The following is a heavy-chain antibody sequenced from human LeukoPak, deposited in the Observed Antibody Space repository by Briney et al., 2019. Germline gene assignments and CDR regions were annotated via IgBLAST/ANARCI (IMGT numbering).Heavy chain of an antibody. CDR3: ARAHSRYTSGWSAEYFQH. Sequence: GGSLRLSCAASGFTFDDYGMSWVRQAPGKGLEWVSGINWNGGSTGYADSVKGRFTISRDNAKNSLYLHMSSLRAEDTAVYYCARAHSRYTSGWSAEYFQHWGQGTLVTVSS. D-gene: IGHD6-19*01. V-gene: IGHV3-20*04. CDR1: GFTFDDYG. J-gene: IGHJ1*01. CDR2: INWNGGST.